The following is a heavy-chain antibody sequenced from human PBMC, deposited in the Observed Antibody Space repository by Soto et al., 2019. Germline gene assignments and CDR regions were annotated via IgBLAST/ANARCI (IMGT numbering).Heavy chain of an antibody. D-gene: IGHD2-2*02. J-gene: IGHJ4*02. V-gene: IGHV4-59*02. CDR1: GGSVSDHY. CDR2: IYYSGST. Sequence: SETLSLTCTVSGGSVSDHYWSWIRQPPGKGLEWIGYIYYSGSTYYNPSLKSRVTISVDTSKNQFSLKLNSVTSEDTAVYYCARNGFKQYLSHFDFWGQGTLVTVS. CDR3: ARNGFKQYLSHFDF.